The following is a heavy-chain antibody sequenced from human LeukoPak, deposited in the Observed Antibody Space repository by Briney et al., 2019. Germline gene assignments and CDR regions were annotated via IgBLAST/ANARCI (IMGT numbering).Heavy chain of an antibody. Sequence: PSETLSLTCAVYGGSFSGYYWSWIRQPPGKGLEWIGEINHSGSTNYNPSLKNRVTISVDPSKNQFSLKLTSVTAADTAVYYCARGHTYYAWGQGTLVTVSS. CDR1: GGSFSGYY. D-gene: IGHD1-26*01. J-gene: IGHJ5*02. CDR3: ARGHTYYA. CDR2: INHSGST. V-gene: IGHV4-34*01.